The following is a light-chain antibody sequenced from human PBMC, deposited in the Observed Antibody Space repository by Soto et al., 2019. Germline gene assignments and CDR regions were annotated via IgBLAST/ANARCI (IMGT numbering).Light chain of an antibody. CDR3: QQSYSTPYT. CDR1: QSISRY. J-gene: IGKJ2*01. V-gene: IGKV1-39*01. CDR2: AAS. Sequence: DIQMTQSPSSLSASVGDRVTITCRASQSISRYINWYQQRPGKAPKILIYAASSLQSGVPSRFSGSGSGTDFPLTISSLQPEDFATYYCQQSYSTPYTFGQGTKLEIK.